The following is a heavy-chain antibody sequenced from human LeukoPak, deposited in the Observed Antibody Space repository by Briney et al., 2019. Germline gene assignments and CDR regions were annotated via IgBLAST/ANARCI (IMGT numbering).Heavy chain of an antibody. V-gene: IGHV4-39*07. D-gene: IGHD6-6*01. CDR1: GGSISSSSYY. J-gene: IGHJ4*02. CDR2: IYYSGST. Sequence: SETLSLTCTVSGGSISSSSYYWGWIRQPPGKGLEWIGSIYYSGSTYYNPSLKSRVTISVDTSKNQFSLKLSSVTAADTAVYYCARDLGSSQPFDYWGQGTLVTVSS. CDR3: ARDLGSSQPFDY.